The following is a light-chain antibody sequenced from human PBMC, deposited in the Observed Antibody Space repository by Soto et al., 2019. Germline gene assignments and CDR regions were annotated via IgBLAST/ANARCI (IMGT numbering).Light chain of an antibody. J-gene: IGKJ5*01. Sequence: EIVLTQSPATLSLSLGERATLSCRASQSVSSNLAWYQQKPGQAPRLLIYGASTRATGIPARFSGSGSGTEFSLTIRSLQSEDFAVYYCQQYKNWPSITFGQGTRLEIK. CDR1: QSVSSN. CDR3: QQYKNWPSIT. CDR2: GAS. V-gene: IGKV3-15*01.